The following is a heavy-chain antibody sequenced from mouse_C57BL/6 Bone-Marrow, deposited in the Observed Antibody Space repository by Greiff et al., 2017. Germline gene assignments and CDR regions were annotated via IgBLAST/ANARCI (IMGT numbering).Heavy chain of an antibody. CDR3: ARGYCSSFDY. CDR2: INPNYGTN. J-gene: IGHJ2*01. CDR1: GYSFTDYN. D-gene: IGHD1-1*01. Sequence: EVQLQQSGPELVKPGASVKISCKASGYSFTDYNMNWVKQSNGKSLEWIGVINPNYGTNSYNQKLKGKVTLTVDQSSSTAYMPLHSLTSEDSAVYYCARGYCSSFDYWGQGTTLTVSS. V-gene: IGHV1-39*01.